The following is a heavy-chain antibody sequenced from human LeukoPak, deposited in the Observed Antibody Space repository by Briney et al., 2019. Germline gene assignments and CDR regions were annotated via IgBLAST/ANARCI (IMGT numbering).Heavy chain of an antibody. CDR2: ISYDGSNK. V-gene: IGHV3-30*04. CDR1: GFTFSSYA. CDR3: ARDDPTVTYFDY. Sequence: GGSLRLSCAASGFTFSSYAMHWVRQAPGKGLEWVAVISYDGSNKYYADSVKGRFTISRDSSKNTLYLQMNSLRAEDTAVYYCARDDPTVTYFDYWGQGTLVTVSS. J-gene: IGHJ4*02. D-gene: IGHD4-17*01.